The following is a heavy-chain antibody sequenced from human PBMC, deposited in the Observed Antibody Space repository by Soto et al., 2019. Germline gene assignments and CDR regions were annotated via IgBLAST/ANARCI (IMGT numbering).Heavy chain of an antibody. V-gene: IGHV1-69*06. J-gene: IGHJ6*02. CDR3: ARVMQSIVVVPAAARNYYYGMDV. CDR1: GGTFSSYA. D-gene: IGHD2-2*01. Sequence: SVKVSCKASGGTFSSYAISWVRQAPGQGLEWMGGIIPIFGTANYAQKFQGRVTITADKSTSTAYMELSSLRSEDTAVYYCARVMQSIVVVPAAARNYYYGMDVWGQGTTVTVSS. CDR2: IIPIFGTA.